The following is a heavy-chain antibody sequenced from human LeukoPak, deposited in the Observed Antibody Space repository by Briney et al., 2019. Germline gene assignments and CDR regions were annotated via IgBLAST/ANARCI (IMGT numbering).Heavy chain of an antibody. J-gene: IGHJ5*02. D-gene: IGHD5-24*01. V-gene: IGHV3-21*01. CDR2: ISSSSSYI. CDR3: ARDRHGPFDP. CDR1: GFTFT. Sequence: NSGGSLRLSCAQSGFTFTMTWVRQAPGKGLEWVSSISSSSSYIYYADSVKGRFTISRDNAKNSLYLQMNSLRAEDTAVYYCARDRHGPFDPWGQGTLVTVSS.